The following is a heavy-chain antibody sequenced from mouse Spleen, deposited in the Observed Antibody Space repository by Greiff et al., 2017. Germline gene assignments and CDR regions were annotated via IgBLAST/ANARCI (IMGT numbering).Heavy chain of an antibody. V-gene: IGHV5-17*01. CDR2: ISSGSSTI. CDR1: GFTFSDYG. J-gene: IGHJ4*01. CDR3: ARPTMITTDAMDY. Sequence: EVKLVESGGGLVKPGGSLKLSCAASGFTFSDYGMHWVRQAPEKGLEWVAYISSGSSTIYYADTVKGRFTISRDNAKNTLFLQMTSLRSEDTAMYYCARPTMITTDAMDYWGQGTSVTVSS. D-gene: IGHD2-4*01.